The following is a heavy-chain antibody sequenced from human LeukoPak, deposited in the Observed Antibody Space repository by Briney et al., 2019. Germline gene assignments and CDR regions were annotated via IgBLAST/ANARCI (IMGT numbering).Heavy chain of an antibody. CDR3: ARHRYSWPKYDY. D-gene: IGHD1-14*01. V-gene: IGHV4-4*09. J-gene: IGHJ4*02. Sequence: SETLSLTCTVSGGSISSYYWSWIRQPPGKGLEWIGYIYTSGSTNYNPSLKSRVTISVDTSKNQFSLKLSSVTAADTAVYYCARHRYSWPKYDYWGQGTLVTVSS. CDR1: GGSISSYY. CDR2: IYTSGST.